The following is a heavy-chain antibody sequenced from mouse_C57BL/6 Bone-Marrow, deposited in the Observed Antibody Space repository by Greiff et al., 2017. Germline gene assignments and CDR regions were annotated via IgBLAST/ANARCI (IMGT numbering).Heavy chain of an antibody. J-gene: IGHJ4*01. D-gene: IGHD2-2*01. CDR2: IDPETGGT. CDR3: TRWLPFYAMDY. CDR1: GYTFTDYE. V-gene: IGHV1-15*01. Sequence: QVHVKQSGAELVRPGASVTLSCKASGYTFTDYEMHWVKQTPVHGLEWIGAIDPETGGTAYNQKFKGKAILTADQSSSTAYMELRSLTSEDSAVYYCTRWLPFYAMDYWGQGTSVTVSS.